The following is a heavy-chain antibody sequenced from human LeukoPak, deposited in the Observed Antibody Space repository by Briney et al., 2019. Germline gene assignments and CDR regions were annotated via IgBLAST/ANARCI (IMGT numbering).Heavy chain of an antibody. CDR2: IRSKPHGGTI. D-gene: IGHD3/OR15-3a*01. J-gene: IGHJ4*02. Sequence: GGSLRLSCTASGFTFGDYAMTWVRQAPGEGLEWVASIRSKPHGGTIECAASVRGRFTISRDDSKSIAYLQMSSLKTEDTALYYCTRWTLVSKFDYWGQGTLVTVSS. V-gene: IGHV3-49*04. CDR1: GFTFGDYA. CDR3: TRWTLVSKFDY.